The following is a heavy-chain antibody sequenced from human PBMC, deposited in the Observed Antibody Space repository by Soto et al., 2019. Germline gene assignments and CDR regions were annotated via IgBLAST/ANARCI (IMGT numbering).Heavy chain of an antibody. J-gene: IGHJ6*02. V-gene: IGHV3-23*01. CDR1: GFTFSSYA. Sequence: EVQLLESGGGLVQPGGSLRLSCAASGFTFSSYAMKWFRQAPGKGLEWVSLIGESGTPTYYADSVKGRFTISRDNSGNTLFLEMYSLRAEDTAVYDCARYIPGVRYYGMDVWGQGTTVTVSS. CDR3: ARYIPGVRYYGMDV. D-gene: IGHD2-2*01. CDR2: IGESGTPT.